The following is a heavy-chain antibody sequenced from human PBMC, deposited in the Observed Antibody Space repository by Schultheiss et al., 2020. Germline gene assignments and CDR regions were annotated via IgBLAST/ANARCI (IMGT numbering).Heavy chain of an antibody. Sequence: GESLKISCAVSGFTFSDYAMHWVRQAPGKGLEWVAAIWSDGSNKYYANSVKGRFTISRDNSKNTLYLQMSTLRDEDTAVYSCARVRGKSLFDYWGQGALVTVSS. CDR3: ARVRGKSLFDY. V-gene: IGHV3-33*01. J-gene: IGHJ4*02. D-gene: IGHD1-26*01. CDR2: IWSDGSNK. CDR1: GFTFSDYA.